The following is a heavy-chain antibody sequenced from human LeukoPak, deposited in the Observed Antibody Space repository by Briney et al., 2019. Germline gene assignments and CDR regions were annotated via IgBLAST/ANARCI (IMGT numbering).Heavy chain of an antibody. CDR1: GYTFTSDF. V-gene: IGHV1-46*01. CDR3: ARDRTNYYESSGYYSRWEY. D-gene: IGHD3-22*01. Sequence: ASVKVSCKASGYTFTSDFMYWVRQAPGQGLEWMGISNPSGGNTNYAQRFQGRVTMPMDTSTSTGYMELSGLRSEDTAMYYCARDRTNYYESSGYYSRWEYWGQGTLVTVSS. CDR2: SNPSGGNT. J-gene: IGHJ4*02.